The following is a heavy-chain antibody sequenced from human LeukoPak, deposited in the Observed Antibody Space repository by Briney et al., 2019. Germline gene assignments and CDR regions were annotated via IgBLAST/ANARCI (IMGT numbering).Heavy chain of an antibody. CDR1: GFTFSSYW. Sequence: GGSLRLSCAASGFTFSSYWMSWVRQAPGEGLEWVANIKQDGSEKYYVDSVKGRFTISRDNAKNSLYLQMNSLRAEDTAVYYCAREYIRVVDSPYYFDYWGQGTLVTVSS. CDR2: IKQDGSEK. V-gene: IGHV3-7*01. J-gene: IGHJ4*02. D-gene: IGHD1-14*01. CDR3: AREYIRVVDSPYYFDY.